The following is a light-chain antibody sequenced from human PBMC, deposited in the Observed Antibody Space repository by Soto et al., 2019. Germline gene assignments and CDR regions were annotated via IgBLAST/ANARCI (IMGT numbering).Light chain of an antibody. Sequence: QSVLTQPPSVSEAPRQRVTISCSGSSSNIGNNAVNWYQQLPGKAPKLLIYYDDLLPSGVSDRFSGSKSSTSASLAISGLQSEDEADYYCAAWDDSLNDYVFGTGTKLTVL. CDR3: AAWDDSLNDYV. CDR2: YDD. J-gene: IGLJ1*01. CDR1: SSNIGNNA. V-gene: IGLV1-36*01.